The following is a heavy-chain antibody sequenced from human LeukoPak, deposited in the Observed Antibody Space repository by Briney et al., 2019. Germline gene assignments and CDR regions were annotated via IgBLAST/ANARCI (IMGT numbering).Heavy chain of an antibody. D-gene: IGHD5-18*01. J-gene: IGHJ4*02. CDR1: GFTFSSYS. CDR2: IGTSSSPI. V-gene: IGHV3-48*02. Sequence: GGSLRLSCAASGFTFSSYSMNWVRQAPGKGLEWISYIGTSSSPIYYADSVKGRFTISRDNAKNSLYLQMNSLRDEDTAVYYCARGGNSYGWVDYWGQGTLVTVSS. CDR3: ARGGNSYGWVDY.